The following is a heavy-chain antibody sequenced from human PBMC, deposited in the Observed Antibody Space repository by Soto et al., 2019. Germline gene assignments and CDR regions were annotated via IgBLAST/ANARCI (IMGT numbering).Heavy chain of an antibody. V-gene: IGHV3-23*01. CDR1: GFTFSSYA. J-gene: IGHJ4*02. CDR3: ADILRDGGPED. D-gene: IGHD2-15*01. Sequence: EVQLLESGGGLVQPGGSLRLSCATSGFTFSSYAMSWVRQAPVKGLEWVSGISVSGDSRYDADSVKGRFTISREHSKSTLYLQMNRLRAEETAVYYCADILRDGGPEDWGQGVLVTVSS. CDR2: ISVSGDSR.